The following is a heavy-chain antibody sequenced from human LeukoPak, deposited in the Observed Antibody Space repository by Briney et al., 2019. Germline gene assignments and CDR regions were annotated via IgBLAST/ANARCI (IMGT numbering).Heavy chain of an antibody. CDR3: AKDITIFGVGDAFDI. CDR1: GFTFDDYA. D-gene: IGHD3-3*01. Sequence: GGSLRLSCATSGFTFDDYAMHWVRQAPGKGLEWVSGISWNSGSIGYADSVKGRFTISRDNAKNSLYLQMNSLRAEDTALYYCAKDITIFGVGDAFDIWGQGTMVTVSS. J-gene: IGHJ3*02. V-gene: IGHV3-9*01. CDR2: ISWNSGSI.